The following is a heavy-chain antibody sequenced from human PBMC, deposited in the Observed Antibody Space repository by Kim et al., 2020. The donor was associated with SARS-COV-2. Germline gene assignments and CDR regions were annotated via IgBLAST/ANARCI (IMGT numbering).Heavy chain of an antibody. Sequence: YNDYAVAVKSRITNNPDTSKNQFSLQLNSVTPEDTAVYYCARSSARRFDYWGQGTLVTVSS. J-gene: IGHJ4*02. D-gene: IGHD6-6*01. CDR2: YN. V-gene: IGHV6-1*01. CDR3: ARSSARRFDY.